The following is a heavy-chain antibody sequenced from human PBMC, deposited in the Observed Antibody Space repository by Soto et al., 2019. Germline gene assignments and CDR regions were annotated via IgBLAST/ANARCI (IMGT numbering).Heavy chain of an antibody. V-gene: IGHV4-30-4*01. CDR2: IYYSGST. Sequence: QVQLQESGPGLVKPSQTLSLTCTVSGGSISSGDYYWSWIRQPPGKGLEWIGYIYYSGSTYYNPSLKSRVTISVDTSKNQFSLKLSSVTAADTAVYYCARDAPAYSSSWYVYYYYGMDVWGQGTTVTVSS. CDR1: GGSISSGDYY. J-gene: IGHJ6*02. D-gene: IGHD6-13*01. CDR3: ARDAPAYSSSWYVYYYYGMDV.